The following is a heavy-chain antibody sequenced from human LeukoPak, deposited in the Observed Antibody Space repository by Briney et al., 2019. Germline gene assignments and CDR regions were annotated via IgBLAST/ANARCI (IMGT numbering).Heavy chain of an antibody. J-gene: IGHJ3*02. CDR1: GYTFTSYY. Sequence: GASVKVSCKASGYTFTSYYMHWVRQAPGQGLEWMGIINPSGGSTTYAQKFQGRVTMTRDTSTSTVYMELSSLRSEDTAVYYCASCCGYSGYDDAFDIWGQGTMVTVSS. CDR3: ASCCGYSGYDDAFDI. D-gene: IGHD5-12*01. CDR2: INPSGGST. V-gene: IGHV1-46*01.